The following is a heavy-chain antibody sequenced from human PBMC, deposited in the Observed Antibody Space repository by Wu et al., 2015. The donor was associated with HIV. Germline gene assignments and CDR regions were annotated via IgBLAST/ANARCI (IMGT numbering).Heavy chain of an antibody. CDR3: ARGGDCSGGNCQGAFDI. V-gene: IGHV1-46*01. J-gene: IGHJ3*02. CDR1: GYTFSNYY. D-gene: IGHD2-15*01. Sequence: QVQLVQSGAEVKKPGASVKVSCKASGYTFSNYYIHWVRQAPGQGLEWMGIINPSGGSTRYAQKFQGRVTVTRDTSTSTVYMELSSLRSEDTAVYYCARGGDCSGGNCQGAFDIWGQGTMVTVSS. CDR2: INPSGGST.